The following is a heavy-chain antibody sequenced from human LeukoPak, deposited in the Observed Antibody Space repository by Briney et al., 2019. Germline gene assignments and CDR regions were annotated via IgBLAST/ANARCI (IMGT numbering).Heavy chain of an antibody. J-gene: IGHJ4*02. CDR3: TRSRSIDYGDYGWFVY. Sequence: SETLSLTCTVSGGSISSYYWSWIRQPPGKGLEWIGYIYYSGSTNYNPSLKSRVTISVDTSKNQFSLNLTSVTAADTAVYFCTRSRSIDYGDYGWFVYWGQGTLVTVS. CDR1: GGSISSYY. V-gene: IGHV4-59*08. D-gene: IGHD4-17*01. CDR2: IYYSGST.